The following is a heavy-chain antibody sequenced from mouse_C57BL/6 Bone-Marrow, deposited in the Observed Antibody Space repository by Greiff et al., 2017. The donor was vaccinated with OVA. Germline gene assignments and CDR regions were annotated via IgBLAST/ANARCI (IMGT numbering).Heavy chain of an antibody. Sequence: EVKLVESVAELVRPGASVKLSCTASGFNIKNTYMHWVKQRPEQGLEWIGRIDPANGNTKYAPKFQGKATITADTSSNTAYLQLSSLTSEDTAIYYCASTGSSKGDYFDYWGQGTTLTVSS. D-gene: IGHD1-1*01. V-gene: IGHV14-3*01. CDR1: GFNIKNTY. CDR2: IDPANGNT. CDR3: ASTGSSKGDYFDY. J-gene: IGHJ2*01.